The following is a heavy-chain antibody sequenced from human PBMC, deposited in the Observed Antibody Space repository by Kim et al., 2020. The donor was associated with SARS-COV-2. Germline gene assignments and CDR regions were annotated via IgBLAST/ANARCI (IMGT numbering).Heavy chain of an antibody. CDR2: ISYDGSNK. CDR3: AKDFKGFTIIVVVASYFDY. J-gene: IGHJ4*02. V-gene: IGHV3-30*18. CDR1: GFTFSSYG. Sequence: GGSLRLSCAASGFTFSSYGMHWVRQAPGKGLEWVAVISYDGSNKYYADSVKGRFTISRDNSKNTLYLQMNSLRAEDTAVYYCAKDFKGFTIIVVVASYFDYWGQGTLVTVSS. D-gene: IGHD3-22*01.